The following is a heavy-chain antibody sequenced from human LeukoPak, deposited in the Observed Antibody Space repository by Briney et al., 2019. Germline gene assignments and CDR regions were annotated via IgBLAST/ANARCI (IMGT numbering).Heavy chain of an antibody. J-gene: IGHJ4*02. CDR1: GYTFTGYY. CDR2: INPNSGGT. D-gene: IGHD5-12*01. CDR3: ARPDVDIVATTKFDY. V-gene: IGHV1-2*02. Sequence: ASVKVSCKASGYTFTGYYMHWVRQAPGQGLEWMGWINPNSGGTNYAQKFQGRVTMTRDTSISTAYMELSRRRSDDTAVYYCARPDVDIVATTKFDYWGQGTLVTVSS.